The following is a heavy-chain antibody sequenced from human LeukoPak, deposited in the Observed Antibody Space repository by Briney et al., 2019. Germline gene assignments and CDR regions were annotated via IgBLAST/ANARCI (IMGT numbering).Heavy chain of an antibody. CDR1: GSIFTSNW. CDR3: ARQPEGTWFDP. V-gene: IGHV5-10-1*01. D-gene: IGHD1-1*01. CDR2: IDPTDSYT. Sequence: GASLQISGEGSGSIFTSNWIRGGRQLPGKGVEWMGRIDPTDSYTNYSPSFQGHVTISADKSISTAYLQWSSLKASDTAMYYCARQPEGTWFDPWGQGTLVTVSS. J-gene: IGHJ5*02.